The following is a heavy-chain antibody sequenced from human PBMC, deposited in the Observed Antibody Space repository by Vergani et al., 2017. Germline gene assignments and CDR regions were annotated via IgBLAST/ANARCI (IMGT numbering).Heavy chain of an antibody. CDR1: GYTFTSYD. V-gene: IGHV1-8*01. J-gene: IGHJ4*02. CDR2: MNPNSGNT. CDR3: AKDLRSAWQWLVRAFDY. D-gene: IGHD6-19*01. Sequence: QVQLVQSGAEVKKPGASVKVSCKASGYTFTSYDINWVRQATGQGLEWMGWMNPNSGNTGYAQKFQGRVTMTRNTSISTAYMELSSLRSEDTAVYYCAKDLRSAWQWLVRAFDYWGQGTLVTVSS.